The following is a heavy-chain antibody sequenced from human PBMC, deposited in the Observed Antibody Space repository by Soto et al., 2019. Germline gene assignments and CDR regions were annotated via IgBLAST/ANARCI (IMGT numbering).Heavy chain of an antibody. Sequence: SETLSLTCTVSGASLTNYYWNWIRQSPEKGLEWIGYIYYSGSTNYNPSLKSRVTISVDMSKNQFSLKLNSMTAADTAVYYCARAGHEGVVGPDNWGQGILVT. J-gene: IGHJ4*02. CDR3: ARAGHEGVVGPDN. D-gene: IGHD2-2*01. V-gene: IGHV4-59*01. CDR2: IYYSGST. CDR1: GASLTNYY.